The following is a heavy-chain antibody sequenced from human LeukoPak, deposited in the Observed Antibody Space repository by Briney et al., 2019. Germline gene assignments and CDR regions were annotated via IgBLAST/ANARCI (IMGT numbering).Heavy chain of an antibody. Sequence: GGSLRLSCAASGFTFSSFDMHWVRHPTGQGLGWVSTIGTASDTYYPGSVEGRFTLSRGNAKNSLYLQMNSLTAGDTAVYYCARGPPRGKYYYMDVWGKGTTVTVSS. CDR2: IGTASDT. J-gene: IGHJ6*03. V-gene: IGHV3-13*01. CDR3: ARGPPRGKYYYMDV. D-gene: IGHD1-1*01. CDR1: GFTFSSFD.